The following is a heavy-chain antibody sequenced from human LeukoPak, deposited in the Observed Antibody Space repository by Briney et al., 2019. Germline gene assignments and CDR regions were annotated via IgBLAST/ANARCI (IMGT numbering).Heavy chain of an antibody. D-gene: IGHD3-16*01. V-gene: IGHV3-30-3*01. CDR2: ILYDGTIT. CDR1: GFTFGSNT. CDR3: ARVAGYCDYVWGSYDY. Sequence: GRSLRLSCAASGFTFGSNTMHWVRQAPGKGLEWLALILYDGTITHYADSVKGRFTISRDNSKNTLYLQMNSLRTEDTAVYYCARVAGYCDYVWGSYDYWGQGTLVTVSS. J-gene: IGHJ4*02.